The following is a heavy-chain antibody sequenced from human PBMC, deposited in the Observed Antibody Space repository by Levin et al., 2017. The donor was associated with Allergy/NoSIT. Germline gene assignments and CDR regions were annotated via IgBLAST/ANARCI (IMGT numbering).Heavy chain of an antibody. CDR1: GGSISGYY. V-gene: IGHV4-59*01. D-gene: IGHD5-12*01. J-gene: IGHJ4*02. CDR2: IYYSGST. CDR3: ARDRGAYDGFFDF. Sequence: HSQTLSLTCTVSGGSISGYYWSWIRQPPGKGLEWIGYIYYSGSTNYNPSLKSRVTISVDTSKNHFSLRLSSVTAADTALYYCARDRGAYDGFFDFWGQGTVVTVSA.